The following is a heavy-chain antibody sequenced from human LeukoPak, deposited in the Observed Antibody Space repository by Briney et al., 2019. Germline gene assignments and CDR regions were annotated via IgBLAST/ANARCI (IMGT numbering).Heavy chain of an antibody. J-gene: IGHJ4*02. Sequence: ASVKVSCKASGYTFTSYYMHWVRQAPGQGLEWMGRINPNNGATNYAQKLQGRVTITGDTSISTAYMELSSLRSDDTAVYYCTRESGSYHGNDYWGQGTLVTVSS. CDR2: INPNNGAT. D-gene: IGHD1-26*01. CDR1: GYTFTSYY. CDR3: TRESGSYHGNDY. V-gene: IGHV1-2*06.